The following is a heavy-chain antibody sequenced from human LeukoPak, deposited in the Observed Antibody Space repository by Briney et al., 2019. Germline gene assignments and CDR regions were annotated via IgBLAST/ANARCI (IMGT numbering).Heavy chain of an antibody. D-gene: IGHD4-23*01. CDR2: ISYDGSNK. Sequence: GGSLRLSCAASGFSLSNYGMHWVRQAPGKGLEWVAVISYDGSNKYYADSVKGRFTISRDNSKNTLYLQMNSLRAEDTAVYYCVRGNDYGGPHYWGQGTLVTVSS. V-gene: IGHV3-30*19. CDR3: VRGNDYGGPHY. J-gene: IGHJ4*02. CDR1: GFSLSNYG.